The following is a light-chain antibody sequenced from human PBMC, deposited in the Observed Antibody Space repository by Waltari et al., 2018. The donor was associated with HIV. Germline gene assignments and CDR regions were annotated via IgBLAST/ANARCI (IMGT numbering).Light chain of an antibody. J-gene: IGLJ3*02. CDR3: CSYAGSYTFGV. CDR1: SSDVGGYNY. V-gene: IGLV2-11*01. Sequence: QSALTQPRSVSGSPGQSVTISCTGTSSDVGGYNYVPWYQRHPGKAPKLMIYDVSKRPSGVPDRFSGSKSGNTASLTISGLQAEDEADYYCCSYAGSYTFGVFGGGTKLTVL. CDR2: DVS.